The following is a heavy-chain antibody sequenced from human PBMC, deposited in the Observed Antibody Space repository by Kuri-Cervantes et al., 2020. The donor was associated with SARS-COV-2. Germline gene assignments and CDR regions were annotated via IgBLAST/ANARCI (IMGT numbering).Heavy chain of an antibody. Sequence: GGSLRLSCAASGFTFSSHGMYWVRQVPGKGLVWVSRSNSDGTFTTYADSMEGRFTISRDNAKNTLYLQMNSLRAEDTALYYCASWGGYTGPYNYWFDPWGQGTLVTVSS. J-gene: IGHJ5*02. CDR3: ASWGGYTGPYNYWFDP. D-gene: IGHD2-2*02. V-gene: IGHV3-74*03. CDR1: GFTFSSHG. CDR2: SNSDGTFT.